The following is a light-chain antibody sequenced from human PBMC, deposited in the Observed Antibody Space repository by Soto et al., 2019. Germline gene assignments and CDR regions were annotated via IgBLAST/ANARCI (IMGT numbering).Light chain of an antibody. V-gene: IGKV3-20*01. Sequence: IVLTQSPGNLSLSPGERATLSCRASQSVSNNYLAWYQQKPGQAPRLLIYDASSSATDIPDRFSGSGAGRDFIIAITRMEPEDFAVYYCQQYCNSSVFTFGPGTKVDIK. J-gene: IGKJ3*01. CDR1: QSVSNNY. CDR3: QQYCNSSVFT. CDR2: DAS.